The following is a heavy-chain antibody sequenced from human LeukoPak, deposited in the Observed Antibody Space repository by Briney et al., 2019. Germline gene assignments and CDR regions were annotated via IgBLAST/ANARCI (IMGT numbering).Heavy chain of an antibody. V-gene: IGHV3-33*01. CDR3: ATGGILLWFGEN. Sequence: HTGGSLRLSCAASGFTFSSYGMHWVRQAPGKGLEWVAVIWYDGSNKYYADSVKGRFTISRDNSKSTLYLQMNSLRAEDTAVYYCATGGILLWFGENWGQGTLVTVSS. D-gene: IGHD3-10*01. CDR2: IWYDGSNK. J-gene: IGHJ4*02. CDR1: GFTFSSYG.